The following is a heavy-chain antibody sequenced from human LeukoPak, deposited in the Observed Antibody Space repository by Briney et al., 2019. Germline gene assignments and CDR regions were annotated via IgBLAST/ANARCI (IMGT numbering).Heavy chain of an antibody. CDR1: GFTFNNYA. CDR2: ISGSGVTT. D-gene: IGHD5-18*01. J-gene: IGHJ4*02. CDR3: AKNAGYSYGLYYFDY. V-gene: IGHV3-23*01. Sequence: GGSLRLSCAASGFTFNNYAMSWVRQAPGKGLAWVPSISGSGVTTFYADSVKGRFTISRDNSKNTVYLQMDSLRAEDSAVYYCAKNAGYSYGLYYFDYWGQGTLVTVSS.